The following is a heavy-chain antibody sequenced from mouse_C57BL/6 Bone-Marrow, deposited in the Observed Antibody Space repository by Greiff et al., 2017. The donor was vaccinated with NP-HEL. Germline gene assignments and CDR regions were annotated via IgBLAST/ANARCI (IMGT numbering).Heavy chain of an antibody. V-gene: IGHV8-12*01. J-gene: IGHJ1*03. Sequence: QVTLKESGPGILQSSQTLSLTCSFSGFSLSTSGMGVSWIRQPSGKGLEWLAHIYWDDDKRYNPSLKSRLTISKDTSRNQVVLKITSVDTADTATYYCARRGRITAVVATRYFDVWGTGTTVTVSS. CDR3: ARRGRITAVVATRYFDV. CDR1: GFSLSTSGMG. CDR2: IYWDDDK. D-gene: IGHD1-1*01.